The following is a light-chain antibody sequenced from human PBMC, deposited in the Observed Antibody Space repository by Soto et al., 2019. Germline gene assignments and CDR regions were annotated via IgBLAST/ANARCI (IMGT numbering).Light chain of an antibody. J-gene: IGKJ3*01. V-gene: IGKV3-20*01. CDR2: DAS. Sequence: EIVLTQSPGTLSLSPGERATLSCRASQIVRSNYLAWYQQKPGQAPRLLIYDASSRASGIPDRFSGSGSGTDFTLTISRLEPEDFAVYYCHQYGSSPFTFGPGTKVDIK. CDR1: QIVRSNY. CDR3: HQYGSSPFT.